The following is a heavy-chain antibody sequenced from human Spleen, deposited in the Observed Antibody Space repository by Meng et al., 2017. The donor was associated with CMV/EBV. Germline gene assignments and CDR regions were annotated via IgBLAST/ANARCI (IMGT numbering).Heavy chain of an antibody. Sequence: GESLKISCAASGFKFSDYSMNWVRQAPGKGLQWVSYIGRDGATIFYGESVKGRFAISRDNAKNSLYLQMNSLRAEDTAVYYCATTETGTEFDYYYDMEVWGQGTTVTVSS. J-gene: IGHJ6*02. CDR3: ATTETGTEFDYYYDMEV. D-gene: IGHD1-7*01. CDR2: IGRDGATI. CDR1: GFKFSDYS. V-gene: IGHV3-48*04.